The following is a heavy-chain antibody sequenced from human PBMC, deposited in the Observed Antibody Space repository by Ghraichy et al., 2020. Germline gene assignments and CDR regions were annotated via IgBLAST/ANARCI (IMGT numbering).Heavy chain of an antibody. CDR1: GYSMKTYY. D-gene: IGHD5/OR15-5a*01. V-gene: IGHV4-59*08. CDR2: NFYYARD. J-gene: IGHJ6*03. Sequence: SETLSLTCNVPGYSMKTYYWSWIRQSPGKGLEWRRYNFYYARDKYNPSLEGRATISIDTTKNQFSLRLSSVTAADTAVYYCVRLGLGHYMDVWGKGTTVIVSS. CDR3: VRLGLGHYMDV.